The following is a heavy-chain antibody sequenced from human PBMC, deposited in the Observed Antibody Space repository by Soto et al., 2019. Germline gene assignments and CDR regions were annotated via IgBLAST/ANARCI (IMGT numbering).Heavy chain of an antibody. V-gene: IGHV3-23*01. CDR2: ISGSGGST. Sequence: GCLRLSLAASRFTFSSYAITWVRQAPGKGLEFVSAISGSGGSTYYADSVKGRFTISRDNSKNTLYLQMNSLRAEDTAVYYCAKHSTRFDYWGQGTLVTVSS. J-gene: IGHJ4*02. CDR3: AKHSTRFDY. CDR1: RFTFSSYA.